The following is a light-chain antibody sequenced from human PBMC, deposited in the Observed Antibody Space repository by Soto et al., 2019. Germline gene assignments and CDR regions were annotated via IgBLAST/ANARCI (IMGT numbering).Light chain of an antibody. Sequence: QSALTQPASVSGSPGQSITISCTGTRSDIGSYNYVSWYQQHPGKAPKLMIYDVNNRPSGVSNRFSGSKSGNTASLTISGLQAEDDADYHCSSYTSSSTLLYVFGTGTKLTVL. CDR1: RSDIGSYNY. CDR2: DVN. CDR3: SSYTSSSTLLYV. V-gene: IGLV2-14*01. J-gene: IGLJ1*01.